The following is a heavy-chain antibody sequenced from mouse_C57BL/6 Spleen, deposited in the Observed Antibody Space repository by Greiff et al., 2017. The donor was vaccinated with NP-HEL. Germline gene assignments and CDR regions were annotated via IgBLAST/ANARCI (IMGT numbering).Heavy chain of an antibody. CDR3: ARVSTTVDYYFDY. CDR1: GYTFTDYN. Sequence: EVQLQQSGPELVKPGASVKMSCKASGYTFTDYNMHWVKQSHGKSLEWIGYINPNNGGTSYNQKFKGKATLTVNKSSSTAYMELRSLTSEDSAVYYCARVSTTVDYYFDYWGQGTTLTVSS. V-gene: IGHV1-22*01. J-gene: IGHJ2*01. CDR2: INPNNGGT. D-gene: IGHD1-1*01.